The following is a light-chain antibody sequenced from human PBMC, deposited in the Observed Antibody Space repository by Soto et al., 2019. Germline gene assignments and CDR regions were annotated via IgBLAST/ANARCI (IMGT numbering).Light chain of an antibody. J-gene: IGKJ4*01. CDR1: QTISSY. Sequence: VQITQSPSSLSASVRDIVTMTCRASQTISSYFNWYKHKPGKATKLLIYAASSLQRGVPSRFGGSGSGTDFTFTITSLQPEDFATYYCQQNFTFGGGTKVDIK. CDR2: AAS. CDR3: QQNFT. V-gene: IGKV1-39*01.